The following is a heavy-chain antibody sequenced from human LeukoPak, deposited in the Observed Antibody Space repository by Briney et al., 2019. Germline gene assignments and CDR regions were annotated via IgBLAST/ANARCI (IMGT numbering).Heavy chain of an antibody. D-gene: IGHD3-9*01. J-gene: IGHJ3*02. CDR2: ISAGNGNT. CDR3: ARMIDDILTGDAFDI. CDR1: GYTFTSYA. Sequence: ASVKVSCKASGYTFTSYAMHWVRQAPGQRLEWMGWISAGNGNTKYSQKFQGRVTITRDTSASTAYMELSSLRSEDTAVYYCARMIDDILTGDAFDIWGQGTMVTVSS. V-gene: IGHV1-3*01.